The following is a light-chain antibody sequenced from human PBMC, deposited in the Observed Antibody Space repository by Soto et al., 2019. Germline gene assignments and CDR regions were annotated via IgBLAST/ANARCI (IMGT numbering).Light chain of an antibody. Sequence: DIQMTQSPSSLSASVGDRVTITCQASQDITNYLNWYQQKPGKAPKLLIYDASNLEPGVPSRFSGSGSGTDFTFTISSLQPEDTATYYCQQYDNLPYTFGQGTKLEIK. J-gene: IGKJ2*01. CDR2: DAS. CDR3: QQYDNLPYT. V-gene: IGKV1-33*01. CDR1: QDITNY.